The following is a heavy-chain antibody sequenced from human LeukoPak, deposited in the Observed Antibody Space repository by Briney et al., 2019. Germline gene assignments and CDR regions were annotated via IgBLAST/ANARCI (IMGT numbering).Heavy chain of an antibody. CDR3: ARVLFGELVYYYYGMDV. CDR1: GFTFDDYG. J-gene: IGHJ6*02. D-gene: IGHD3-10*02. V-gene: IGHV3-20*04. CDR2: INWNGGST. Sequence: PGGSLRLSCAASGFTFDDYGMSWVRQAPGKGLEWVSGINWNGGSTGYADSVKGRFTIFRDNAKNSLCLQMNSLRAEDTALYYCARVLFGELVYYYYGMDVWGQGTTVTVSS.